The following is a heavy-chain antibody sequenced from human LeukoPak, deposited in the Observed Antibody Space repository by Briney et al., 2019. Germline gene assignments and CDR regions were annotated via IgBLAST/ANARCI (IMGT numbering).Heavy chain of an antibody. D-gene: IGHD2-21*02. CDR1: GFTFSNYG. CDR3: AREQGDYSFDY. J-gene: IGHJ4*02. Sequence: GGPLRLSCVASGFTFSNYGMHWVRQAPGKGLEWVAIIWFDGSNIYYADSVKGRFTISRDNSKNTLFLQMNSLRVEDTAVYYCAREQGDYSFDYWGQGTLVTVSS. CDR2: IWFDGSNI. V-gene: IGHV3-33*01.